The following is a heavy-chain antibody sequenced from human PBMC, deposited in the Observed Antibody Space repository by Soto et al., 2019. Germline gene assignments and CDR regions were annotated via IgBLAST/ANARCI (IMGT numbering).Heavy chain of an antibody. Sequence: QVQLQESGPGLVKPSQTLSLTCTVSGGSISTVNYWWSWIRQSPDMGLEWIGHIYNGGRTYNNPSLAXRFTLSXXTSKNQLSLTLSSVSAADTAVYYCARGPSGDKVDSWGQGTLVTVSS. D-gene: IGHD7-27*01. J-gene: IGHJ4*02. CDR2: IYNGGRT. V-gene: IGHV4-30-4*01. CDR1: GGSISTVNYW. CDR3: ARGPSGDKVDS.